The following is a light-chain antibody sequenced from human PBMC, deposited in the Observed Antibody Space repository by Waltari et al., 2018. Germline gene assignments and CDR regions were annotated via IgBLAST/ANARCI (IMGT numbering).Light chain of an antibody. J-gene: IGKJ2*01. Sequence: EIVMTQSPATLSVSPGARATLSCRASQTVSSNLAWYQQKPGQAPRLLMYGASSRATGIPARFSGSGSGTEFTLTISSLQSEDFAVYYCQQYNNWPPYTFGQGTKLEIK. CDR2: GAS. V-gene: IGKV3-15*01. CDR3: QQYNNWPPYT. CDR1: QTVSSN.